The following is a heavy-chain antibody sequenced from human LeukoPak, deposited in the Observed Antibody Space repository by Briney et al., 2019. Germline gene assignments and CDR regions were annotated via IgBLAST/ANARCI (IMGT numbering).Heavy chain of an antibody. V-gene: IGHV4-34*01. CDR1: GGSFSGYY. Sequence: SETLSLTCAVYGGSFSGYYWSWIRQPPGKGLEWIGEINHSGSTNYNPSLKSRVTISVDTSKNQFSLKLSSVTAADTAVYYCARAGLSGYLARDAFDIWGQGTMVTVSS. CDR2: INHSGST. CDR3: ARAGLSGYLARDAFDI. D-gene: IGHD3-22*01. J-gene: IGHJ3*02.